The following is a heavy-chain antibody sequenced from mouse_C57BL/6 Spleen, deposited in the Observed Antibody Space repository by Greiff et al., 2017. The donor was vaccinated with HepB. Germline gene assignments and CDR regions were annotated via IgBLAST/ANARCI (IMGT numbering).Heavy chain of an antibody. V-gene: IGHV1-52*01. CDR1: GYTFTSYW. D-gene: IGHD1-1*01. J-gene: IGHJ4*01. CDR2: IDPSDSET. CDR3: ARGRGEVVADAMDY. Sequence: QVQLQHPGAELVRPGSSVKLSCKASGYTFTSYWMHWVKQRPIQGLEWIGNIDPSDSETHYNQKFKDKATLTVDKSSSTAYMQLSSLTSEDSAVYYCARGRGEVVADAMDYWGQGTSVTVSS.